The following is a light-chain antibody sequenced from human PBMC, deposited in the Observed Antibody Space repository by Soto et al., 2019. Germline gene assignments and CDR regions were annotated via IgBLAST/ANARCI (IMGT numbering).Light chain of an antibody. CDR1: QSISSSY. V-gene: IGKV3-20*01. CDR3: QQYGSSSWT. J-gene: IGKJ1*01. CDR2: GAS. Sequence: EIVLTQSPGTLSLSPGKRATLSCRASQSISSSYLAWYQQRPGQAPRLLIYGASSRATGIPDRFSGSGSGTEFTLTISRLEPEDFAVDYGQQYGSSSWTFGQGTKVEIK.